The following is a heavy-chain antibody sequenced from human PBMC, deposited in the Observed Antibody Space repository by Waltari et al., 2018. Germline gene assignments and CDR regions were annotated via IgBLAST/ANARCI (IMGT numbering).Heavy chain of an antibody. CDR2: IYWHDDK. CDR3: AHHVKNYYTPYIDN. V-gene: IGHV2-5*01. J-gene: IGHJ4*02. CDR1: GFSLTTSGNS. Sequence: QLTLKESGPTLLKPTQTLTPTCTVSGFSLTTSGNSVGLVRQPPGKALEWPGLIYWHDDKRFSPSRRSRLTISRDTSKNEVVLTLTSVDPVDTGTYFCAHHVKNYYTPYIDNWGQGTRVTVSS. D-gene: IGHD3-3*01.